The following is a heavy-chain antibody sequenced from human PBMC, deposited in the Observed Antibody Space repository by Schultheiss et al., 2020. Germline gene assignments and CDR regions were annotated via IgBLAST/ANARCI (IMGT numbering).Heavy chain of an antibody. V-gene: IGHV4-39*02. J-gene: IGHJ6*02. D-gene: IGHD6-13*01. CDR1: GGSISSSSYY. Sequence: SETLSLTCTVSGGSISSSSYYWGWIRQPPGKGLEWIGSIYYSGSTYYNPSLKSRVTISVDTSKNQFSLKLSSVTAADTAVYYCARELLYSSSWYPHYYYGMDVWGQGTTVTVSS. CDR2: IYYSGST. CDR3: ARELLYSSSWYPHYYYGMDV.